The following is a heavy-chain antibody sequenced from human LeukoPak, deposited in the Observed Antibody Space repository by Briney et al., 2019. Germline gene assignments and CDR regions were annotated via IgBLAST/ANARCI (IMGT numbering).Heavy chain of an antibody. Sequence: GASLKVSCKASGYTFTGYNMHSVRQAPGQGLEWMGWINVHTGVAHYAQTFQGRVTMTRDTSISTVYMELSRLRADDTAVYYCARLKSTISSGGFDPWGQGTLVTVSS. J-gene: IGHJ5*02. CDR3: ARLKSTISSGGFDP. V-gene: IGHV1-2*02. CDR2: INVHTGVA. D-gene: IGHD6-6*01. CDR1: GYTFTGYN.